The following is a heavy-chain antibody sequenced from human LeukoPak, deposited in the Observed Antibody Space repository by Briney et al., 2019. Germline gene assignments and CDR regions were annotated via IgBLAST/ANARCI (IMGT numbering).Heavy chain of an antibody. CDR1: GYSFTSYW. D-gene: IGHD5-24*01. J-gene: IGHJ4*02. Sequence: GESLKISCKGSGYSFTSYWIGWVRQMPGKGLEWMGIIYPGGSDTTYSPSFQGQVTISADKSISTAYLQWSSLKASDTAMYYCARRRETAAAYYFDYWGQGTLVTVSS. CDR3: ARRRETAAAYYFDY. V-gene: IGHV5-51*01. CDR2: IYPGGSDT.